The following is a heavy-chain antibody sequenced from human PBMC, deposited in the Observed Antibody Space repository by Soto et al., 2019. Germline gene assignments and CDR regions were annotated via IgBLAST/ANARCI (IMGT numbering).Heavy chain of an antibody. CDR3: ARVEERVAMPSGY. V-gene: IGHV4-59*01. CDR2: FYYSGST. J-gene: IGHJ4*02. CDR1: GGSISSYY. D-gene: IGHD2-2*01. Sequence: QVQLQESGPGLVKPSETLSLTCTVSGGSISSYYWSWIRQPPGKGLEWIGYFYYSGSTNYNPPLKSRVTISVDTSKNQFSLKMSSVTAADTAVYYCARVEERVAMPSGYWGQGTLVTVSS.